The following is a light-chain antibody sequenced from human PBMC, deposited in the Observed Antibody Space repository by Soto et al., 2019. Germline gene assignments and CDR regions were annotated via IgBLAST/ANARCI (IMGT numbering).Light chain of an antibody. V-gene: IGLV2-8*01. CDR1: SSDVGGYSY. CDR2: EVT. Sequence: QSALTQPPSASGSPGQSVTISCTGTSSDVGGYSYVSWYQQHPGKPPKLMIYEVTKRPSGVPDRFSGSKSGNTASLTVSGLQAEDEADYYCISYAGSDNFVFGTRTKLTVL. CDR3: ISYAGSDNFV. J-gene: IGLJ1*01.